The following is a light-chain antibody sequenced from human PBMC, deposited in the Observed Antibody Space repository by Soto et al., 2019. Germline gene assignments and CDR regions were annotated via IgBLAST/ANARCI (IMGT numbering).Light chain of an antibody. V-gene: IGKV1-12*01. CDR2: GAS. J-gene: IGKJ5*01. CDR1: QDVGKW. CDR3: QQANSFPIT. Sequence: DIQMTHSPPSLPRPVGARVTITCVASQDVGKWLAWYQQKPGKAPTLLIHGASSLQSGVPPRYSGTGYGTDSTLTISSLQPEDFATYYCQQANSFPITFGQGTRLE.